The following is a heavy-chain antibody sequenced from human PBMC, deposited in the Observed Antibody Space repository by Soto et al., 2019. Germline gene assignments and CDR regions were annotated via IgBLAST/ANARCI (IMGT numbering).Heavy chain of an antibody. V-gene: IGHV1-2*02. CDR1: GYTFTGYY. CDR2: INPNSGGT. J-gene: IGHJ6*04. Sequence: ASVNVSCKASGYTFTGYYMHWVRQAPGQGLEWMGWINPNSGGTNYAQKFQGRVTMTRDTSISTAYMELSRLRSDDKAVYYCARDLGSLGYCTNGVCYGGDHYYSRREVWGKGNRVIVSS. D-gene: IGHD2-8*01. CDR3: ARDLGSLGYCTNGVCYGGDHYYSRREV.